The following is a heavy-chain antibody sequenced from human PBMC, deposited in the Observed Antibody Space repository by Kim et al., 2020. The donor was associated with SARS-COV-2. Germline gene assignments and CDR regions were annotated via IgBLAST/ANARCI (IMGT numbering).Heavy chain of an antibody. Sequence: NYAPKLQGRVTMTTDTSTSTAYMELRSLRSDDTAVYYCARETGSYFDFGYWGQGTLVTVSS. CDR3: ARETGSYFDFGY. D-gene: IGHD1-26*01. J-gene: IGHJ4*02. V-gene: IGHV1-18*01.